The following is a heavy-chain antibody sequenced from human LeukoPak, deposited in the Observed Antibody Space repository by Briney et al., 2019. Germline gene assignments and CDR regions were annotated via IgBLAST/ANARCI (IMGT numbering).Heavy chain of an antibody. D-gene: IGHD5-12*01. CDR3: ARGSGNEPFDY. CDR2: INRDGSST. V-gene: IGHV3-74*01. CDR1: GFTFSSHW. Sequence: GGSLRLLSAASGFTFSSHWIHWVRQAPGKGLVWVSGINRDGSSTSYADSVKGRFTISRDNAKNTLYLQMNSLRAEDTAVYYCARGSGNEPFDYWGQGTLVTVSS. J-gene: IGHJ4*02.